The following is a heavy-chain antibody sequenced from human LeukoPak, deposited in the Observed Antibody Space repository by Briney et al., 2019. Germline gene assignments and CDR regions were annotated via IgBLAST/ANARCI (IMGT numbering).Heavy chain of an antibody. Sequence: GASVKVSCKASGGTFSSYAISWVQQAPGQGLEWMGRIIPILGIANYAQKFQGRVTITADKSTSTAYMELSSLRSEDTAVYYCARKIVATITDAFDIWGQGTMVTVSS. V-gene: IGHV1-69*04. D-gene: IGHD5-12*01. J-gene: IGHJ3*02. CDR3: ARKIVATITDAFDI. CDR2: IIPILGIA. CDR1: GGTFSSYA.